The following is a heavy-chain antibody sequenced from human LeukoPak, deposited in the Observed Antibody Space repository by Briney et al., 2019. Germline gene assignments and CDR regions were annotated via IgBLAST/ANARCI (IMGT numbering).Heavy chain of an antibody. CDR2: IRSKAYGGAA. CDR3: SRVRFSVWLSPLCYAIDV. D-gene: IGHD3-3*01. CDR1: GFSFGDHA. V-gene: IGHV3-49*04. J-gene: IGHJ6*02. Sequence: SLRQTRTASGFSFGDHALGWVRQAPGKGLEWVGFIRSKAYGGAAEYAASVRGRFTISRDDSKSIAYLQMNSLKTEDTAVYYCSRVRFSVWLSPLCYAIDVWGQGTTVTVSS.